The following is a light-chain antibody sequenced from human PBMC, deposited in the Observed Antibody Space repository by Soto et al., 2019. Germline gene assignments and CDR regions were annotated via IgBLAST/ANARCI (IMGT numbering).Light chain of an antibody. CDR1: SSDVGGYDY. CDR2: DVS. J-gene: IGLJ1*01. CDR3: SSYRSSSTPYV. V-gene: IGLV2-14*03. Sequence: QPVLTQPASVSGSPGQSITISCTGTSSDVGGYDYVSWYQQHPDKAPKLMIYDVSNRPSGVSNRFSGSKSGNTASLTISGLQAEDEADYYCSSYRSSSTPYVFGTGTKVTVL.